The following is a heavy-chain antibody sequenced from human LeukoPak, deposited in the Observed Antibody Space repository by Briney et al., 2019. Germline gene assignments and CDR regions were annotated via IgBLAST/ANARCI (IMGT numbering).Heavy chain of an antibody. CDR3: TMERSRWFFSN. V-gene: IGHV1-18*01. CDR2: INPYNGNT. Sequence: ASVKVSCKASGYTFSRYRINWVRQAPGQGLEWMGWINPYNGNTNYAQKLQGRVTMTTDTSTSTAYMDLRSLRSDDTAGYYFTMERSRWFFSNWGQRTLVTVSS. CDR1: GYTFSRYR. D-gene: IGHD6-19*01. J-gene: IGHJ4*02.